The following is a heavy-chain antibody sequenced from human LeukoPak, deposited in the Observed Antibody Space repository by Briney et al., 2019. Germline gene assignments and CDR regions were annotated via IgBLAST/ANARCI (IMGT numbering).Heavy chain of an antibody. J-gene: IGHJ4*02. CDR3: ARWHSSGWYEYYFDY. V-gene: IGHV3-66*01. CDR2: IYSGGST. Sequence: GGSLRLSCAASGFTFSSYAMSWVRQAPGKGLEWVSVIYSGGSTYYADSVKGRFTISRDNSKNTLYLQMNSLRAEDTAVYYCARWHSSGWYEYYFDYWGQGTLVTVSS. CDR1: GFTFSSYA. D-gene: IGHD6-19*01.